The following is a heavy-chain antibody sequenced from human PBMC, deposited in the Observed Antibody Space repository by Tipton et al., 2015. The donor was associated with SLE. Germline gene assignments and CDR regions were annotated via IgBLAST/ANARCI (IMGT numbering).Heavy chain of an antibody. J-gene: IGHJ5*02. CDR3: ARGVAATGGYNWFDP. V-gene: IGHV4-4*02. CDR1: GGSIRSTNW. CDR2: IFHTGST. Sequence: TLSLTCAVSGGSIRSTNWWSWVRQPPGKGLEWIGEIFHTGSTNYNPSLKSRVTISVDKSKNQFSLKLSSVTAADTAVYYCARGVAATGGYNWFDPWAQGTLVTDS. D-gene: IGHD6-13*01.